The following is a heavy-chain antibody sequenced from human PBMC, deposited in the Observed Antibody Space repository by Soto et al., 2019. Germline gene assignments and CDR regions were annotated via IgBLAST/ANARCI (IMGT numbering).Heavy chain of an antibody. V-gene: IGHV1-69*01. CDR1: GGTFSSYA. D-gene: IGHD3-3*01. Sequence: QVQLVQSGAEVKKPGSSVKVSCKASGGTFSSYAISWVRQAPGQGLEWMGGIIPIFGTANYAQKLQGRVTITADESTNTAYMELSSLRSEDTAVYYCARDPKFLEWLYGMDVWGQGTTVTVSS. CDR3: ARDPKFLEWLYGMDV. CDR2: IIPIFGTA. J-gene: IGHJ6*02.